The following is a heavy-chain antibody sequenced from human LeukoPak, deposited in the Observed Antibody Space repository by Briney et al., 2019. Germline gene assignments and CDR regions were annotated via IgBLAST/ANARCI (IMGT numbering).Heavy chain of an antibody. V-gene: IGHV1-69*13. CDR1: GGTLSSYD. CDR2: IIPIFGTA. CDR3: AGELYYYYYGMDV. J-gene: IGHJ6*02. Sequence: SVKVSCMASGGTLSSYDISWVRQAPGQGLEWMGGIIPIFGTANYAQKFQGRVTITADESTSTAYMELSSLRSEDTAVYYCAGELYYYYYGMDVWGQGTTVTVSS.